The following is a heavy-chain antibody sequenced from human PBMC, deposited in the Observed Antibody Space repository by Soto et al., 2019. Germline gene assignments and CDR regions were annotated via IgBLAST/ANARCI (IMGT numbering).Heavy chain of an antibody. V-gene: IGHV4-59*12. CDR2: IFYSGSA. Sequence: SETLSLTCTVSGGSISSYYWSWIRQPPGKGLEWIGYIFYSGSAIYNPSLKSRVTLSVDTSKNQFSLKLSSVTAADTAVYYCARSMTTVTTNDYWGQGSLVTVS. CDR1: GGSISSYY. CDR3: ARSMTTVTTNDY. D-gene: IGHD4-17*01. J-gene: IGHJ4*02.